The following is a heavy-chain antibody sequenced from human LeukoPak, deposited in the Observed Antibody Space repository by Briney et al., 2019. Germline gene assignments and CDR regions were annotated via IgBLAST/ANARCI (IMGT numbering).Heavy chain of an antibody. Sequence: PGGSLRLSCVASGFTFSSYAMSWVRQAPGKGLEWVSGLSGSGGTTYYAGSVKGRFTISRDNSNNTLFLQINSLRAEDTALYYCAKSRSHSSAWYGSDFDYWGQGTLVTVSS. D-gene: IGHD6-19*01. J-gene: IGHJ4*02. V-gene: IGHV3-23*01. CDR1: GFTFSSYA. CDR3: AKSRSHSSAWYGSDFDY. CDR2: LSGSGGTT.